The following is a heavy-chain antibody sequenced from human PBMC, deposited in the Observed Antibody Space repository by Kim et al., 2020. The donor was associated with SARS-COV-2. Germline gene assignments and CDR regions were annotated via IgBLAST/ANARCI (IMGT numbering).Heavy chain of an antibody. V-gene: IGHV4-59*09. D-gene: IGHD6-6*01. Sequence: TNYNPSLKSRVTISVDTSKSQFSLKLSSVTAADTAVYYCARGRSSGAFDIWGQGTMVTVSS. J-gene: IGHJ3*02. CDR2: T. CDR3: ARGRSSGAFDI.